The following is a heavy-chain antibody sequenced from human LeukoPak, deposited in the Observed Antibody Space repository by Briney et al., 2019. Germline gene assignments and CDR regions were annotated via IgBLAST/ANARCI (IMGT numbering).Heavy chain of an antibody. CDR1: GFAFNFYW. CDR2: INNDGSST. D-gene: IGHD2-15*01. J-gene: IGHJ4*02. CDR3: ARDRSTVTGHCTGDNCYAELG. Sequence: PGGSLRLPCTASGFAFNFYWMHWVRQVPGKGPVWVSRINNDGSSTNYADSVRGRFTISRDNAMQTLYLQMFSLRAEDTAVYYCARDRSTVTGHCTGDNCYAELGRGQGTQVIVSS. V-gene: IGHV3-74*01.